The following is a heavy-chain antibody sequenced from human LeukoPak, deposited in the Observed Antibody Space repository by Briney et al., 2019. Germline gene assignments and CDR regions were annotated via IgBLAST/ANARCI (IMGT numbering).Heavy chain of an antibody. V-gene: IGHV3-21*01. CDR3: ARDEARGYDFRPQDH. D-gene: IGHD3-3*01. Sequence: AGSLRLSCVAYGFSLRNYSMGWVSPPPGNGMEWVASISSSCRYTFYVDSVKGRFTISRDNAKNSLYLQMNSLRVEDTAVYDCARDEARGYDFRPQDHWGQGTLVSVSS. CDR1: GFSLRNYS. J-gene: IGHJ4*02. CDR2: ISSSCRYT.